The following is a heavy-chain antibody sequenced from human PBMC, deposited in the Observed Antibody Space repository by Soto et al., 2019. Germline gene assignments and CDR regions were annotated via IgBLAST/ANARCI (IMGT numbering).Heavy chain of an antibody. Sequence: SETLSLTCAVYGGSFSGYYWSWIRQPPGKGLEWIGEINHSGSTNYNPSLKSRVTISVDTSKNQFSLKLSSVTAADTAVYYCARSGRTYYDILTGDDHWGQGTLVT. V-gene: IGHV4-34*01. CDR1: GGSFSGYY. CDR3: ARSGRTYYDILTGDDH. D-gene: IGHD3-9*01. CDR2: INHSGST. J-gene: IGHJ4*02.